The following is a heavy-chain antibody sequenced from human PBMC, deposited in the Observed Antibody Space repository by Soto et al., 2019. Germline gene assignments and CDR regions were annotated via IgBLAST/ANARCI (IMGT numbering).Heavy chain of an antibody. D-gene: IGHD6-19*01. Sequence: QITLRESGPALVKPTQTLTLTCSFSGFLLTTSGVGVGWIRQPPGKALEWLALVYWDDDEHYSPSLRSRLTITKDTSKNQVVLTMTNMGPVDTATYYCAHMGVAGTLYYFDYWGQGTLVTVSS. J-gene: IGHJ4*02. V-gene: IGHV2-5*02. CDR3: AHMGVAGTLYYFDY. CDR2: VYWDDDE. CDR1: GFLLTTSGVG.